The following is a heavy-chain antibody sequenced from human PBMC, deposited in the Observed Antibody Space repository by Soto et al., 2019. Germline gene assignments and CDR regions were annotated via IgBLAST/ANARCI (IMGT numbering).Heavy chain of an antibody. Sequence: SGTLSLTCSVSGGTISGYYWTWIRQPAGKGLEWIGRIYSSGNTKYNPSLQSRVTMSLDTSNNQFSLRLTSVTAADTAVYYCARGQRFSDWFDPWGQGTLVTVSS. V-gene: IGHV4-4*07. D-gene: IGHD3-3*01. CDR1: GGTISGYY. CDR2: IYSSGNT. J-gene: IGHJ5*02. CDR3: ARGQRFSDWFDP.